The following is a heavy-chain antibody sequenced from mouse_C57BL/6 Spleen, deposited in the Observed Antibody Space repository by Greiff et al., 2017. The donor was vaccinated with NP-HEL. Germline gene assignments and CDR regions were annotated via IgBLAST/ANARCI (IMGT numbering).Heavy chain of an antibody. V-gene: IGHV5-9-1*02. D-gene: IGHD2-2*01. Sequence: EVKLMESGEGLVKPGGSLKLSCAASGFTFSSYAMSWVRQTPEKRLEWVAYISSGGDYIYYADTVKGRFTISRDNARNTLYLQMSSLKSEDTAMYYCTRYGYDGYYFDYWGQGTTLTVSS. J-gene: IGHJ2*01. CDR2: ISSGGDYI. CDR1: GFTFSSYA. CDR3: TRYGYDGYYFDY.